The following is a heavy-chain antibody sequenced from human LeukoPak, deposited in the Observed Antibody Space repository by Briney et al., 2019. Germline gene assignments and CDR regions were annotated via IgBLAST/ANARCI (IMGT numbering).Heavy chain of an antibody. D-gene: IGHD7-27*01. CDR2: IYTSGST. J-gene: IGHJ2*01. Sequence: SETLSLTCTVSGGSISSYYWSWIRQPPGKGLEWIGYIYTSGSTNYNPSLKSRVTISVDTSKNQFSLKLSSVTAADTAVYYCARSPPITGDAYWNFDLWGRGTLVTVSS. CDR1: GGSISSYY. CDR3: ARSPPITGDAYWNFDL. V-gene: IGHV4-4*08.